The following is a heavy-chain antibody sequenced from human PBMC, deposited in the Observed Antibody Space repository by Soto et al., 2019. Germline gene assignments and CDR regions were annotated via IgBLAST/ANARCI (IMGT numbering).Heavy chain of an antibody. J-gene: IGHJ6*02. Sequence: PGESLKISCKGSGYSFTSYWVNWVRQMPGRGLEWMGRIDPSQSSLKYSPSFQGRVTMSADKSISTAYLQWSSLKASDTAMYYCARTSAAGKYYYGMDVWGQGTTVTVSS. CDR2: IDPSQSSL. CDR1: GYSFTSYW. CDR3: ARTSAAGKYYYGMDV. V-gene: IGHV5-10-1*01. D-gene: IGHD6-13*01.